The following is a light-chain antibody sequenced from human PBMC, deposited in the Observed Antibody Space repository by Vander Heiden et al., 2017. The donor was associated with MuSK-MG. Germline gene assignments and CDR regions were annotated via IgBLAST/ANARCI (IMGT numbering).Light chain of an antibody. CDR2: GAT. CDR1: QSVSCY. V-gene: IGKV3-15*01. Sequence: EIVMTQSPAILSVSPGESAILSCRASQSVSCYLAWYQQKPGEAPRLLIYGATTRATGIPTRFSSSGSGTEFTIISSRLQAEDYAVYYCHQNNKWRTFGQGTKVEIK. J-gene: IGKJ1*01. CDR3: HQNNKWRT.